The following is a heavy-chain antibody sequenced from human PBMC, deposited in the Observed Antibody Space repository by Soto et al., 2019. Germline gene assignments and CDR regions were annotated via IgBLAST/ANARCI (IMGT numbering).Heavy chain of an antibody. J-gene: IGHJ6*02. D-gene: IGHD1-26*01. V-gene: IGHV4-4*07. CDR2: IYTSGST. CDR3: ARDEWDTRSYYYYGMDF. Sequence: SETLSLTCTFSGVSISSYYWSWIRQAAGKGLEWIGRIYTSGSTNYNPSLKSRVTMSVDTSKNQFSLKLSSVTAADTAVYYCARDEWDTRSYYYYGMDFWGQGTTVTVSS. CDR1: GVSISSYY.